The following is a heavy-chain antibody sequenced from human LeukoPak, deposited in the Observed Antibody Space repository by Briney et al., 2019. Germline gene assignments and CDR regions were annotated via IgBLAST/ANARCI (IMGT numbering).Heavy chain of an antibody. D-gene: IGHD5-12*01. Sequence: GGSLRLSCAASGFTFRSYWMSWVRQAPGKGLEWVANIKQDGSGKYCVDSVKGRFTISRGNAKNSLYLQMNSLRAEDTAIYYCARAEDIVATITSYYFDYWGQGTLVTVSS. J-gene: IGHJ4*02. CDR2: IKQDGSGK. V-gene: IGHV3-7*01. CDR1: GFTFRSYW. CDR3: ARAEDIVATITSYYFDY.